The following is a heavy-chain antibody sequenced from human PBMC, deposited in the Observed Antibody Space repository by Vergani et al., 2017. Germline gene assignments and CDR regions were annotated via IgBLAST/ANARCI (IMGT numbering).Heavy chain of an antibody. J-gene: IGHJ1*01. V-gene: IGHV3-23*01. CDR3: AKSRASLDLWGEHFQH. CDR2: ISSDGGST. D-gene: IGHD3-16*01. CDR1: GFTFSTYA. Sequence: EVQLLESGGGLVQPGGSLRLSCAASGFTFSTYAMTWVRQAPGKGLEWVSTISSDGGSTYYADSVKGRFTISRDNSKNTLSLQMNSLTAEDTALYYCAKSRASLDLWGEHFQHWGRGTLVTVSS.